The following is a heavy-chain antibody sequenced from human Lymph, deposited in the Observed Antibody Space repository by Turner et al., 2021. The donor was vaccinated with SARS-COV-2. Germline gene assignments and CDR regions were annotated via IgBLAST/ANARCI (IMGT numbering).Heavy chain of an antibody. CDR3: SGARAGSSGWYDYYFDY. CDR1: TFSSYG. D-gene: IGHD6-19*01. Sequence: TFSSYGMPWVRQAPGKGLELVACIRSDGGSKYYADSVKGRFTITRDNPKNTHSLQMNSLRAEDTAVYYCSGARAGSSGWYDYYFDYWGQGTLVTVSS. CDR2: IRSDGGSK. V-gene: IGHV3-30*02. J-gene: IGHJ4*02.